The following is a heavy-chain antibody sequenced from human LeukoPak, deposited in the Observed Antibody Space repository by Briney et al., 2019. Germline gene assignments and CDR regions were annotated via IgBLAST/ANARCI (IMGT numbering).Heavy chain of an antibody. CDR1: GFTFSSYA. Sequence: GGSLRLSCAASGFTFSSYAMHWVRQAPGTGLEWVVLISYDGSNKYFADSVKGRFTISRDTSKNTLYLQMNSLRTDDTAVYYCARTDTSGWSRPLDCWGQGTLVTVSS. CDR3: ARTDTSGWSRPLDC. J-gene: IGHJ4*02. D-gene: IGHD6-19*01. CDR2: ISYDGSNK. V-gene: IGHV3-30*03.